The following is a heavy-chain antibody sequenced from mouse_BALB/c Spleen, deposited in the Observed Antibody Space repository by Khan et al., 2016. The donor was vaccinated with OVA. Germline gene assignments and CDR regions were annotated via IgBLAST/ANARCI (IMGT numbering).Heavy chain of an antibody. CDR1: GFTFSTYG. CDR3: ARRAYYYNSERFAY. Sequence: VQLKESGGDLVKPGGSLKLSCAASGFTFSTYGMSWVRQTPDKRLEWVATISSGSSYTYYLDSVKGRFTISRDNAKNTLYLQMSSLKSEDTAMYYCARRAYYYNSERFAYWGQGTLVTVSA. D-gene: IGHD1-1*01. CDR2: ISSGSSYT. V-gene: IGHV5-6*01. J-gene: IGHJ3*01.